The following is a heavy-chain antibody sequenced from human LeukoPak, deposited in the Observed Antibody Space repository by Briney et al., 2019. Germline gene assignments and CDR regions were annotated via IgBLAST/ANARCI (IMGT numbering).Heavy chain of an antibody. CDR2: INWNGGST. V-gene: IGHV3-20*04. CDR3: ARDDSSGYYLMPFDY. CDR1: GFTFDDYG. D-gene: IGHD3-22*01. J-gene: IGHJ4*02. Sequence: PGGSLRLSCAASGFTFDDYGMSWVRQAPGKGLEWVSGINWNGGSTGYADSVKGRFTISRGNAKNSLYLQINILRSEDTALYYCARDDSSGYYLMPFDYWGQGTLVTVSS.